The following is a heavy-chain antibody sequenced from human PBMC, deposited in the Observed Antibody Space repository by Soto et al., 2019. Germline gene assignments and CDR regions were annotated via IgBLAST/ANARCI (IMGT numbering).Heavy chain of an antibody. D-gene: IGHD5-18*01. CDR3: ARERYSYGNYYYYYGMDV. J-gene: IGHJ6*02. V-gene: IGHV3-7*03. CDR2: IKQDGSEK. Sequence: PGGSLRLSCAASGFTFSSYWMSWVRQAPGKGLGWVANIKQDGSEKYYVDSVKGRFTISRDNAKNSLYLQMNSLRAEDTAVYYCARERYSYGNYYYYYGMDVWSQGTTGTVSS. CDR1: GFTFSSYW.